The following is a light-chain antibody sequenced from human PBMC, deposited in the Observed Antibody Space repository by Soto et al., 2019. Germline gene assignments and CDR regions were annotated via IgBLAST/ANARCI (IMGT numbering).Light chain of an antibody. V-gene: IGKV3-15*01. CDR1: QSVRDT. CDR3: QQYDNWPLT. CDR2: GTS. J-gene: IGKJ4*01. Sequence: EIVMTQSPATLSVSPGERATLSCRASQSVRDTLAWYQQQPGQPPRLLIYGTSIRATGIPARFSGGASGTEFTLTISSLQSEDLAVYYCQQYDNWPLTFGGGTKVEIK.